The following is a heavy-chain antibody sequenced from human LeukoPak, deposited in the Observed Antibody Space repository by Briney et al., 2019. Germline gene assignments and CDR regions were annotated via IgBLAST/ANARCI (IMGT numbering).Heavy chain of an antibody. CDR2: INSDGSSI. J-gene: IGHJ6*03. V-gene: IGHV3-74*01. D-gene: IGHD2-8*01. Sequence: PGVTLRLSCAASGFTFSSNWMHWVSQAPGKGLEGVSRINSDGSSISYADSVKGRLTISRDNARNTLYLQMKSLRAEDTAVYYCAREEICTNGVWSSCIDVWGKGATVTVSS. CDR3: AREEICTNGVWSSCIDV. CDR1: GFTFSSNW.